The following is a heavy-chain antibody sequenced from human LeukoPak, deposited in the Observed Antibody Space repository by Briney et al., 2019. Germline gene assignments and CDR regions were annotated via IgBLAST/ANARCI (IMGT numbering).Heavy chain of an antibody. CDR2: ISYDGSDK. D-gene: IGHD2/OR15-2a*01. CDR3: AREVVAVLPDASTNY. Sequence: GGSLRLSCAASGFTFSSYGMHWVRQAPGKGLEWVAVISYDGSDKYYADTVEGRFTISRDNSKSTVHLQMNSLRTEDTAVYFCAREVVAVLPDASTNYWGQGALVFVSS. J-gene: IGHJ4*02. CDR1: GFTFSSYG. V-gene: IGHV3-30*03.